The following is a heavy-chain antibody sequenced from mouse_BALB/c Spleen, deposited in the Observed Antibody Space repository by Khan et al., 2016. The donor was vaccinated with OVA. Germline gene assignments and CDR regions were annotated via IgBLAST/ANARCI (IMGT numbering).Heavy chain of an antibody. Sequence: EVQLQESGPGLVKPSQSLSLTCTVTGYSITSDYAWNWIRQFPGNKLEWMGYISSSGSTNYNPALKSRISITRDTSKNQFFLQLNSVTTEDTATYSGARDGYRYNYAMDYWGQGTTVTVSS. CDR3: ARDGYRYNYAMDY. D-gene: IGHD2-3*01. J-gene: IGHJ4*01. CDR2: ISSSGST. V-gene: IGHV3-2*02. CDR1: GYSITSDYA.